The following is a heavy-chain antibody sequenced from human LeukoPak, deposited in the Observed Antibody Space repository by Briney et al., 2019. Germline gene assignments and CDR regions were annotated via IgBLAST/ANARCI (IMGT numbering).Heavy chain of an antibody. V-gene: IGHV3-30*18. CDR1: GFTFSGFG. CDR2: ISYDGSLK. Sequence: GGSLRLSCAASGFTFSGFGMHWVRQAPGKGLEWVAVISYDGSLKHYLDSVKGRFTISRDNSKNTVVLQMDSLRVEDTAIYYCAKKFSYGSGAGDALDIWGHGTLVTVSP. J-gene: IGHJ3*02. D-gene: IGHD3-10*01. CDR3: AKKFSYGSGAGDALDI.